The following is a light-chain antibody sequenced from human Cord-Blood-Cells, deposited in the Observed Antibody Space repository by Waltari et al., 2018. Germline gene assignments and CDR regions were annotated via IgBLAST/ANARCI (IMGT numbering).Light chain of an antibody. CDR1: QSCLYSSNNTNY. CDR2: CAS. J-gene: IGKJ2*01. V-gene: IGKV4-1*01. Sequence: DIVMTQSPASLAASLGERATINCKSSQSCLYSSNNTNYLAWYQQKPGQPPNLLIYCASTRESGVPDRFSGSGSGTDFTLSISSLQAEDLAVYYCQQYYSTPYTFGEGTKLEIK. CDR3: QQYYSTPYT.